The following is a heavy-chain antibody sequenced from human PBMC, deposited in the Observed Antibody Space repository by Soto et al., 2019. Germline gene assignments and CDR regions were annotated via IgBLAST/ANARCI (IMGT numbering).Heavy chain of an antibody. CDR3: ARGADSSSWYMDYYYYGMDV. CDR2: INPNSGGT. CDR1: GYTFTGYD. V-gene: IGHV1-2*04. J-gene: IGHJ6*02. D-gene: IGHD6-13*01. Sequence: ASVKVSCKASGYTFTGYDMHWVRQAPGQGLEWMGWINPNSGGTNYAQKFQGWVTMTRDTSISTAYMELSRLRSDDTAVYYCARGADSSSWYMDYYYYGMDVWGQGTTVTVSS.